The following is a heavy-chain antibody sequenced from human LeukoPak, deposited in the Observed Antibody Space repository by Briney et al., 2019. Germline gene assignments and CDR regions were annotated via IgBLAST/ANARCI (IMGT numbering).Heavy chain of an antibody. D-gene: IGHD1-1*01. J-gene: IGHJ4*02. V-gene: IGHV1-2*02. Sequence: ASVKVSCKASRYTFTGYYMHWVRQAPGQGLEWMGWINPNSGGTNYAQKFQGRVTMTRDTSISTAYMELSRLRSDDTAVYYCAREGGYNWNDVDYWGQGTLVTVSS. CDR1: RYTFTGYY. CDR2: INPNSGGT. CDR3: AREGGYNWNDVDY.